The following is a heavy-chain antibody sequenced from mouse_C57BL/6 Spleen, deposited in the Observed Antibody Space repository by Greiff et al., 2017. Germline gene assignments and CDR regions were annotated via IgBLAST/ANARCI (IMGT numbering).Heavy chain of an antibody. J-gene: IGHJ4*01. CDR1: GYTFTSYW. D-gene: IGHD2-2*01. Sequence: QVQLQQPGAELVKPGASVKLSCKASGYTFTSYWMQWVKQRPGQGLEWIGEIDPSDSYTTYNQKFKGKATVTVDTSSSTAYMQLSSLASEDSAVYYCARGWLRNYAMDYWGQGTSVTVSS. CDR3: ARGWLRNYAMDY. CDR2: IDPSDSYT. V-gene: IGHV1-50*01.